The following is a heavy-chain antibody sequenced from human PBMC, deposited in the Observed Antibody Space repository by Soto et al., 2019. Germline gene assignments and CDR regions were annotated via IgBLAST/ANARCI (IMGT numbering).Heavy chain of an antibody. J-gene: IGHJ4*02. CDR3: ARGQNRYSGSDY. Sequence: QVQLQQWGAGLLKPSETLSLTCAVYGGSFSGYYWSWIRQPPGKGLEWIGEINHSGSTNYNPSLKSRVTISVDTSKNQFSLKLSAVTAADTAVYYCARGQNRYSGSDYWGQGTLVTVSS. D-gene: IGHD1-26*01. V-gene: IGHV4-34*01. CDR2: INHSGST. CDR1: GGSFSGYY.